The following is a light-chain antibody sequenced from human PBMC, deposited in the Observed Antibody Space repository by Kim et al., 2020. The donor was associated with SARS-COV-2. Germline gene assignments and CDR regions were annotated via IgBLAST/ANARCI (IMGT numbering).Light chain of an antibody. V-gene: IGLV4-69*01. Sequence: GASGKLTCTLSSGYSSYDITGQQQQPEKGPRYLMNLNSDGSHIKGDGIPDRFSGSSSGAERYLTISSLQSEDEADYYCHTWATAIVFGGGTQLTVL. CDR2: LNSDGSH. CDR1: SGYSSYD. CDR3: HTWATAIV. J-gene: IGLJ2*01.